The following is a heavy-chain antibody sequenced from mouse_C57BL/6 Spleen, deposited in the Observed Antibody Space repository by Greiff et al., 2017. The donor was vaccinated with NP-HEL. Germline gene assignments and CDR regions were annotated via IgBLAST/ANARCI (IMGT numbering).Heavy chain of an antibody. CDR2: IDPSDSYT. CDR3: ARLRLRQYYFDY. D-gene: IGHD1-1*01. V-gene: IGHV1-59*01. Sequence: VQLQQPGAELVRPGTSVKLSCKASGYTFTSYWMHWVKQRPGQGLEWIGVIDPSDSYTNYNQKFKGKATLTVDTSSSTAYMQLSSLTSEDSAVYYCARLRLRQYYFDYWGQGTTLTVSS. CDR1: GYTFTSYW. J-gene: IGHJ2*01.